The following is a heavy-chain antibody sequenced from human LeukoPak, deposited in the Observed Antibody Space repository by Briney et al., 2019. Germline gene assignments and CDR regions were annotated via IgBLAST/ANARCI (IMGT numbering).Heavy chain of an antibody. CDR2: IYYSGST. CDR3: ARCHSSGWSYYFDY. V-gene: IGHV4-59*01. J-gene: IGHJ4*02. D-gene: IGHD6-19*01. CDR1: GGSFSGYY. Sequence: SETLSLTCAVYGGSFSGYYWSWIRQSPGKGLEWIGYIYYSGSTNYNPSLKSRVTVSVDTSKNQFSLKLSSVTAADTAVYYCARCHSSGWSYYFDYWGRGTLVTVSS.